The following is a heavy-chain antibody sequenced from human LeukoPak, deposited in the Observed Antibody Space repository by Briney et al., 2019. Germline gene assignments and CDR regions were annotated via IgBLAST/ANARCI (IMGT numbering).Heavy chain of an antibody. CDR2: ISYDGSKK. V-gene: IGHV3-30*04. CDR3: AGGDPYRGYDYPGV. J-gene: IGHJ4*02. Sequence: GRSLRLSCAASGFTFNTYAMHWVRQAPGKGLEWVTIISYDGSKKYYIDSVRGRSTISRDNSKNTLYLQMNSLRLEDTALYYCAGGDPYRGYDYPGVWGQGILVSVSS. D-gene: IGHD5-12*01. CDR1: GFTFNTYA.